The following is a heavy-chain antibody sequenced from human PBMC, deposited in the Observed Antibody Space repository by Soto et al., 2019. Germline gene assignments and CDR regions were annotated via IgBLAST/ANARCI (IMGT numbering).Heavy chain of an antibody. CDR3: ARAGIAALFFDY. Sequence: ASVKVSCKASGYTFTGYYMHWVRQAPGQGLEWMGWINPNSGGTNYAQKFQGWVTMTRDMSISTAYMELSRLRSDDTAVYYCARAGIAALFFDYWGQGTLVTVSS. CDR1: GYTFTGYY. D-gene: IGHD6-6*01. CDR2: INPNSGGT. J-gene: IGHJ4*02. V-gene: IGHV1-2*04.